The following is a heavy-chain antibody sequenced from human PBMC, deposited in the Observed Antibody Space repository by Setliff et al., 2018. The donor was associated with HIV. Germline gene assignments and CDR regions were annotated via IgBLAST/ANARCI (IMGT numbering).Heavy chain of an antibody. CDR1: GYTFTGYA. J-gene: IGHJ4*02. V-gene: IGHV1-3*01. CDR3: ARDEGSGWPLDY. D-gene: IGHD6-19*01. Sequence: RASVKVSCKASGYTFTGYAMHWVRQAPGQRLEWMGWINAGNGDTKSSQKFQGRVTITRDTSASTAYMQLSSLRSEDTAVYYCARDEGSGWPLDYWGQGTLVTVSS. CDR2: INAGNGDT.